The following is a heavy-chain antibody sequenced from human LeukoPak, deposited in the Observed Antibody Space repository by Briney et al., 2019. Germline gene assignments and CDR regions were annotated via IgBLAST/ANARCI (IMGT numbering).Heavy chain of an antibody. Sequence: GASVKVSCKASGYTFTSYYMHWVRQAPGQGLEWMGWINPNSGGTNYAQKFQGRVTMTRDTSISTAYMELSRLRSDDTAVYYCASSFPQGTHYCSGGSCYGYWGQGTLVTVSS. CDR3: ASSFPQGTHYCSGGSCYGY. CDR2: INPNSGGT. V-gene: IGHV1-2*02. J-gene: IGHJ4*02. D-gene: IGHD2-15*01. CDR1: GYTFTSYY.